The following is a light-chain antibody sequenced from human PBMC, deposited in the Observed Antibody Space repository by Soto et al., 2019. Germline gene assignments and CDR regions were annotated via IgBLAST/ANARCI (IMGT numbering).Light chain of an antibody. CDR3: SSYTSSSTYV. J-gene: IGLJ1*01. CDR2: DVS. V-gene: IGLV2-14*01. CDR1: SSDVGGYNY. Sequence: QSALTQPASVSGSPGQSITISCTGTSSDVGGYNYVSWYQQHPGKAPKLMIYDVSNRPSGVSNRFSGSKSGNTATLTISGLQAEDEADYSCSSYTSSSTYVFGTDTKLTVL.